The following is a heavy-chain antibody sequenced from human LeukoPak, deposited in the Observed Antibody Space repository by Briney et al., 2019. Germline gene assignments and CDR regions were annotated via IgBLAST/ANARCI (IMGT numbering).Heavy chain of an antibody. J-gene: IGHJ4*02. Sequence: ASVKVSCKASGYTFTSYGISWVRQSPGQGLEWMGWISAYNGNTNYAQKLQGRVTMTTDTSTSTAYMELRSLRSDDTAVYYCTGQAYYYDTSGFNFDYWGQGILVAVSS. CDR2: ISAYNGNT. CDR1: GYTFTSYG. CDR3: TGQAYYYDTSGFNFDY. D-gene: IGHD3-22*01. V-gene: IGHV1-18*01.